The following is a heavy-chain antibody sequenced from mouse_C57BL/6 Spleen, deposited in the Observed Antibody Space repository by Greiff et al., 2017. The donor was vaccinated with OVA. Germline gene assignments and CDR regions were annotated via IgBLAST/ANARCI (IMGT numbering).Heavy chain of an antibody. J-gene: IGHJ1*03. CDR3: AREGGIYYDYDGYFDV. V-gene: IGHV1-18*01. Sequence: EVQLQQSGPELVKPGASVKIPCKASGYTFTDYNVDWVKQSHGKSLEWIGDINPNNGGTIYNQKFKGKATLTVDKSSSTAYMELRSLTSEDTAVYYCAREGGIYYDYDGYFDVWGTGTTVTVSS. CDR2: INPNNGGT. CDR1: GYTFTDYN. D-gene: IGHD2-4*01.